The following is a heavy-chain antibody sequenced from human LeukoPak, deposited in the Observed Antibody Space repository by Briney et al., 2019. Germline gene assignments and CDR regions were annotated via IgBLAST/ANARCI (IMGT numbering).Heavy chain of an antibody. CDR1: GFAFSAYW. J-gene: IGHJ6*03. Sequence: GGSLRLSCEASGFAFSAYWMHWVRQAPGKGLVWVSRIKTDGSSTSYADSVKGRFTTSRDNAKNTLYLQMNSLRAEDTAVYYCAREKEQQRVYYYMDVWGKGTTVTVSS. V-gene: IGHV3-74*01. CDR3: AREKEQQRVYYYMDV. D-gene: IGHD6-13*01. CDR2: IKTDGSST.